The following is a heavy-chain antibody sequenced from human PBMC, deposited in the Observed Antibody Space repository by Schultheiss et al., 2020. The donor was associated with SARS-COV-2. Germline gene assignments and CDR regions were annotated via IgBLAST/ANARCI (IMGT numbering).Heavy chain of an antibody. CDR1: GGSFSGYY. CDR3: ARGTVFGTGTYFDY. CDR2: INHSGST. D-gene: IGHD2-8*02. Sequence: SETLSLTRAVYGGSFSGYYWSWIRQPPGKGLEWIGEINHSGSTNYNPSLKSRVTMSVDTSKNQFSLKLSSVTAADTAVYYCARGTVFGTGTYFDYWGQGTLVTVSS. J-gene: IGHJ4*02. V-gene: IGHV4-34*01.